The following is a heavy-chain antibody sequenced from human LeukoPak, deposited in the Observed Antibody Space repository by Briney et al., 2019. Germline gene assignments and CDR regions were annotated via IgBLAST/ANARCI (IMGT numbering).Heavy chain of an antibody. D-gene: IGHD3-3*01. V-gene: IGHV3-23*01. CDR3: AKSVAIYFYYGLDV. Sequence: GGSLRLSCAASGLTFSSYAMSWVRQTPGKGLEWVSAISGSGGSTYYADSVKGRFTISRDNSKNTLFLQMDSLRAEDTAPYYCAKSVAIYFYYGLDVWGQGTTVTVSS. J-gene: IGHJ6*02. CDR2: ISGSGGST. CDR1: GLTFSSYA.